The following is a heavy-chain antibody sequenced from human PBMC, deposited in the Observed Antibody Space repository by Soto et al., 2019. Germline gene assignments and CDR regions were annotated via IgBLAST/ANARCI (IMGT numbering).Heavy chain of an antibody. V-gene: IGHV1-69*01. CDR1: GGTFSSYA. J-gene: IGHJ3*02. D-gene: IGHD3-10*01. CDR2: IIPIFGTA. CDR3: AIPNYIYGSGTTDDAFDI. Sequence: QVQLVQSGAEVKKPGSSVKVSCKASGGTFSSYAISWVRQAPGQGLEWMGGIIPIFGTANYAQKFQGRVTITADESTSTAYMELSSLSSEDTAVYYCAIPNYIYGSGTTDDAFDIWGQGTMVTVSS.